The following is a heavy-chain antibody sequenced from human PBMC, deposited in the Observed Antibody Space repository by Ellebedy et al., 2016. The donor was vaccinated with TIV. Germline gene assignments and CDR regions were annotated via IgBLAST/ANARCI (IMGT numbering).Heavy chain of an antibody. CDR2: SSGIGANT. CDR3: VRDGYNNIPFDC. D-gene: IGHD5-24*01. CDR1: GFTLNTYA. J-gene: IGHJ4*02. V-gene: IGHV3-23*01. Sequence: PGGSLRLSCAASGFTLNTYARNWARQAPRKGLEWVAASSGIGANTYHADSVKGRFTISRDNSKNILFLQMNSLRVEDTAVYYCVRDGYNNIPFDCWGQGTLVTVSS.